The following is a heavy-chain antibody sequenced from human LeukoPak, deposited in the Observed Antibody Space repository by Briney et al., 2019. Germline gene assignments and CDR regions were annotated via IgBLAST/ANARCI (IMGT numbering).Heavy chain of an antibody. D-gene: IGHD2-15*01. J-gene: IGHJ1*01. CDR2: IYHSGST. CDR1: GGSFSSNNW. CDR3: ARAPDGVVEYFQY. Sequence: PSETLSLTCAVSGGSFSSNNWWSWVRQPPGKGLGWLGEIYHSGSTKYNPSLKSRITISVDKSKNQFSLNLRSVTAADTAVYYCARAPDGVVEYFQYWGQGTLVTVSS. V-gene: IGHV4-4*02.